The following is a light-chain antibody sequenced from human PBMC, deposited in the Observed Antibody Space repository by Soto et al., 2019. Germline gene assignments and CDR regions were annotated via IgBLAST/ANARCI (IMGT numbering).Light chain of an antibody. Sequence: QSALTQPPSASGSPGQSVTISCTGTSSDVGGYNYVSWYQQHPGRAPKLMIYEVSKRPSGVPDRFSGPKSGNTASLTVSGLQPEDEADYYCSSYAGSSNLGVFGGGTKVTVL. J-gene: IGLJ2*01. CDR1: SSDVGGYNY. CDR2: EVS. V-gene: IGLV2-8*01. CDR3: SSYAGSSNLGV.